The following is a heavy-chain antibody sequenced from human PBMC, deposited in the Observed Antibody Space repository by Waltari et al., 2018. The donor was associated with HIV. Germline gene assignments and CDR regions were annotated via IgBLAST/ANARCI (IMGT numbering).Heavy chain of an antibody. CDR2: FSRSSSYI. Sequence: EVQLVESGGGLVKPGGSLRLSCAASGFTFSSYTMNWVRQAPGKGLEWVSFFSRSSSYIYYADSVKGRFTISRDNAKNSLYLQMNSLRAEDTAVYYCARASMWGFDYWGQGTMVTVSS. CDR3: ARASMWGFDY. CDR1: GFTFSSYT. V-gene: IGHV3-21*01. J-gene: IGHJ4*02. D-gene: IGHD1-26*01.